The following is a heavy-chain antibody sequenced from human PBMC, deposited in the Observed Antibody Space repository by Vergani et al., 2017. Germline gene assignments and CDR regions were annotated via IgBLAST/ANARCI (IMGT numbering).Heavy chain of an antibody. CDR1: GGTFSSYA. CDR2: IIPNSGGT. J-gene: IGHJ3*02. Sequence: QVQLVQSGAEVKKPGSSVKVSCKASGGTFSSYAISWVRQAPGQGLEWMGGIIPNSGGTNYAQKFQGRVTMTRDTSISTAYMELSRLRSDDTAVYYCATLPGSDAFDIWGQGTMVTVSS. CDR3: ATLPGSDAFDI. D-gene: IGHD3-10*01. V-gene: IGHV1-2*02.